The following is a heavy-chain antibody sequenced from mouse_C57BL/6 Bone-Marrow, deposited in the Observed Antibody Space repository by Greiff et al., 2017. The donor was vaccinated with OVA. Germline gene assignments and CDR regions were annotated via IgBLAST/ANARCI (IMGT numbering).Heavy chain of an antibody. CDR1: GISITTGNYR. CDR3: ARELYYRYYYAMDY. Sequence: DVKLVESGPGLVKPSQTVFLTCTVTGISITTGNYRWSWIRQFPGNKLEWIGYIYYSGTITYNPSLTSRTTITRDTPKNQFFLEMNSLTAEDTATYYCARELYYRYYYAMDYWGQGTSVTVSS. J-gene: IGHJ4*01. CDR2: IYYSGTI. D-gene: IGHD2-14*01. V-gene: IGHV3-5*01.